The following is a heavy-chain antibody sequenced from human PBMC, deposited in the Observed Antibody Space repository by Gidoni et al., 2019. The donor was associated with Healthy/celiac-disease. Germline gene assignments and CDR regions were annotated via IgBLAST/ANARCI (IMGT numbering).Heavy chain of an antibody. D-gene: IGHD4-17*01. CDR3: AREVTVTTLLDY. CDR1: GCTFSSYA. Sequence: QVQLVQSGAEVKKPGSSVKVSCKASGCTFSSYAISWVRQAPGQGLEWMGRIIPILGIANYAQKFQGRVTITADKSTSTAYMELSSLRSEDTAVYYCAREVTVTTLLDYWGQGTLVTVSS. CDR2: IIPILGIA. V-gene: IGHV1-69*04. J-gene: IGHJ4*02.